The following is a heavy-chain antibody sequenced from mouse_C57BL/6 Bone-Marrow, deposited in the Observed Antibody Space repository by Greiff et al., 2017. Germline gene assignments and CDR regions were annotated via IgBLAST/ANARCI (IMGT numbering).Heavy chain of an antibody. J-gene: IGHJ4*01. V-gene: IGHV14-4*01. CDR3: TPYGNYDYAMDY. D-gene: IGHD2-1*01. Sequence: EVMLVESGAELVRPGASVKLSCTASGFNIKDDYMHWVKQRPEQGLEWIGWIDPENGDTEYASKFQGKATITADTSSNTAYLQLSSLTYEDTAVYYCTPYGNYDYAMDYWGQGTAVTVSS. CDR1: GFNIKDDY. CDR2: IDPENGDT.